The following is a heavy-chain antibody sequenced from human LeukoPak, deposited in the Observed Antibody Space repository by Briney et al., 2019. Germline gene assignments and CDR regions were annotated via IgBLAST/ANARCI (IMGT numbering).Heavy chain of an antibody. V-gene: IGHV3-23*01. CDR1: GFTFSSYS. Sequence: PGGSLRLSCAASGFTFSSYSMNWVRQAPGKGLEWVSVISGSGSSTYYADSVKGRLTISRDDYKNTLYLQMNSLRAEDTAVYFCAKDSASYGRFDYWGQGTLVTVSS. CDR2: ISGSGSST. CDR3: AKDSASYGRFDY. J-gene: IGHJ4*02. D-gene: IGHD5-18*01.